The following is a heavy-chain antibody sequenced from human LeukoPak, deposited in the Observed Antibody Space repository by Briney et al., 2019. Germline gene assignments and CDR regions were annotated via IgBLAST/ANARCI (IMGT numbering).Heavy chain of an antibody. CDR2: INHSGST. CDR3: ARVIIEGSGSYPSDY. J-gene: IGHJ4*02. CDR1: GGSFSGYY. Sequence: PSETLSLTCAVYGGSFSGYYWSWIRQPPGKGLEWIGEINHSGSTNYNPSLKSRVTISVDTSKNQFSLKLSSVTAADTAVYYCARVIIEGSGSYPSDYWGQGTPVTVSS. V-gene: IGHV4-34*01. D-gene: IGHD3-10*01.